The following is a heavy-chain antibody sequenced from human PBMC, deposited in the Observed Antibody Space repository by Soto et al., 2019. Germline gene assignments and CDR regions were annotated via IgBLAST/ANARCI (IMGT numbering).Heavy chain of an antibody. V-gene: IGHV3-30*03. J-gene: IGHJ4*02. Sequence: QVQLVESGGGVVQPGRSLRLSCAASGFTFSSYGMHWVRQAPGKGLEWVAVISYDGSNKFYADSVKGRFTISRDNSKNTLYLQMNSLRAEDTAVYYCATQGGIAAAGKSFDYWGQGTLVTVSS. CDR1: GFTFSSYG. CDR2: ISYDGSNK. D-gene: IGHD6-13*01. CDR3: ATQGGIAAAGKSFDY.